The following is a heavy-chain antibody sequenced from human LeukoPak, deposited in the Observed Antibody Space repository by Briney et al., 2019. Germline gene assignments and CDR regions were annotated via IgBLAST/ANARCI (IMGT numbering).Heavy chain of an antibody. CDR2: INHSGST. Sequence: SETLSLTCTVYGGSFSGYYWSWIRQPPGKGLEWIGEINHSGSTNYNPSLKSRVTISLDTSKNQFSLKLSSVTAADTAVYYCAKHLMTGRRAFDVWGQGTMVTVSS. CDR1: GGSFSGYY. D-gene: IGHD3-9*01. CDR3: AKHLMTGRRAFDV. V-gene: IGHV4-34*01. J-gene: IGHJ3*01.